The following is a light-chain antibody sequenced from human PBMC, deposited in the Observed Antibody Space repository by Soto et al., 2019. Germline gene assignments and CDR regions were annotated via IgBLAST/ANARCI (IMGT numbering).Light chain of an antibody. Sequence: QSVLTRPASVSGSPGQSITISFTGTSSDVGGYNYVSWYQQHPGKAPKLMIYEVSNRPSGVSNRFSGSKSGNTASLTISGLQAEDEADYYCSSYTSSSTLNYVFGTGTKVTVL. V-gene: IGLV2-14*01. CDR2: EVS. CDR3: SSYTSSSTLNYV. CDR1: SSDVGGYNY. J-gene: IGLJ1*01.